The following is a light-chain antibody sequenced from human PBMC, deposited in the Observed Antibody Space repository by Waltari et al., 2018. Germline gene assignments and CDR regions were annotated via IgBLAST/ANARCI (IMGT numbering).Light chain of an antibody. CDR2: GAS. J-gene: IGKJ3*01. CDR3: QQYGSSPFT. V-gene: IGKV3-20*01. CDR1: QSVRSNY. Sequence: EIVLTQSPGTLSLSPGERATLSCRASQSVRSNYFAWYQQTPGHAPRLLIYGASSRATGIPDRFSGSGSGTDFTLTISRLEPEDFAVYYCQQYGSSPFTFGPGTNVDIK.